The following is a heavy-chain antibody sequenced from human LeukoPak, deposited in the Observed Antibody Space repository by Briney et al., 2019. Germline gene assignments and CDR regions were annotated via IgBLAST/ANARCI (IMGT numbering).Heavy chain of an antibody. D-gene: IGHD3-10*01. CDR2: ISSSGSTI. V-gene: IGHV3-11*01. J-gene: IGHJ4*02. Sequence: GGFLRLSCAVSGFTFSDYYMSWIRQAPGKGLEWVSYISSSGSTIYYADSVKGRFTISRDNAKNSLYLQMNSLRAEDTAVYYCARDPSGLVPLLYFDYWGQGTLVTVSS. CDR1: GFTFSDYY. CDR3: ARDPSGLVPLLYFDY.